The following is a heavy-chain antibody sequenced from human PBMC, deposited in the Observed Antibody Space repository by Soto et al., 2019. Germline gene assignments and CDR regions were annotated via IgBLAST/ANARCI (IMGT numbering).Heavy chain of an antibody. Sequence: SETLSLTCTVSGGSISSSSYYWGWIRQPPGKGLEWIGSIYYSGSTYYNPSLTSRVTISVDTSKNQFSLNLSSVTAADTAVYYCARHDYGGNPLDYWGQGTLVTVSS. D-gene: IGHD4-17*01. CDR3: ARHDYGGNPLDY. CDR2: IYYSGST. CDR1: GGSISSSSYY. J-gene: IGHJ4*02. V-gene: IGHV4-39*01.